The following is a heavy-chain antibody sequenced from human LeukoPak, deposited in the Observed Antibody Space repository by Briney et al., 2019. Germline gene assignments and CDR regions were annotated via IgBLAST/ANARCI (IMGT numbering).Heavy chain of an antibody. J-gene: IGHJ4*02. CDR2: ISSSGSTI. D-gene: IGHD3-22*01. CDR1: GFTFSDYY. V-gene: IGHV3-11*01. CDR3: ARATKYYDSSLFDY. Sequence: GGSLRLSCAASGFTFSDYYMSWICQAPGKGLEWVSYISSSGSTIYYADSVKGRFTIPRDNAKNSLYLQMNSLRAEDTAVYYCARATKYYDSSLFDYWGQGTLVTVSS.